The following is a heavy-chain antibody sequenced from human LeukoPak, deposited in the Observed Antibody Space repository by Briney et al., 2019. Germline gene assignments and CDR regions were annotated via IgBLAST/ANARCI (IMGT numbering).Heavy chain of an antibody. J-gene: IGHJ5*02. CDR3: ARVDTAIVTASGWFDP. V-gene: IGHV1-69*13. D-gene: IGHD5-18*01. CDR2: IIPIFGTA. CDR1: SYTFTSYG. Sequence: GASVKVSCKASSYTFTSYGISWVRQAPGQGLEWMGGIIPIFGTANYAQKFQGRVTITADESTSTAYMELSSLRSEDTAVYYCARVDTAIVTASGWFDPWGQGTLVTVSS.